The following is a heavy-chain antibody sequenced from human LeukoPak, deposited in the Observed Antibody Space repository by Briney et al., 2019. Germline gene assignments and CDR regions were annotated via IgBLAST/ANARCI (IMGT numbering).Heavy chain of an antibody. J-gene: IGHJ6*04. D-gene: IGHD3-10*02. CDR3: AELGITMIGGV. Sequence: GGSLRLSCAASGFTFSSYEMNWVRQAPGKGLEWVSYISSSGSTIYYADSVKGRFPISRDNAKNSLYLQMNSLRAEDTAVYYCAELGITMIGGVWGKGTTVTISS. V-gene: IGHV3-48*03. CDR2: ISSSGSTI. CDR1: GFTFSSYE.